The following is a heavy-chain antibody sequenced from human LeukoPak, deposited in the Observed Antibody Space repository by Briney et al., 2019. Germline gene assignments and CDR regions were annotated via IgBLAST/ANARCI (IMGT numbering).Heavy chain of an antibody. CDR3: ARGGGYLIDY. D-gene: IGHD1-1*01. CDR2: SSGGDGNT. J-gene: IGHJ4*02. Sequence: GESLKISCKGSGYTFTSSAIHWVRQAPGQRLEWMGWSSGGDGNTKYSQEFQGRVTITRDTSANTAYMELSSLRSEDMAVYYCARGGGYLIDYWGQGTLVTVSS. V-gene: IGHV1-3*02. CDR1: GYTFTSSA.